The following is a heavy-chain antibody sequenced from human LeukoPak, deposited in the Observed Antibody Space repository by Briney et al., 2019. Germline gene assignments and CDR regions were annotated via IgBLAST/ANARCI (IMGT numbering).Heavy chain of an antibody. CDR3: AKYSSSWYKTYYFDY. CDR2: IYYSGST. D-gene: IGHD6-13*01. CDR1: GGSISSSSYY. J-gene: IGHJ4*02. V-gene: IGHV4-39*01. Sequence: PSETLSLTCTVSGGSISSSSYYLGWIRQPPGKGLEWIGSIYYSGSTYYNPSLKSRVTISVDTSKNQFSLKLSSVTAADTAVYYCAKYSSSWYKTYYFDYWGQGTLVTVSS.